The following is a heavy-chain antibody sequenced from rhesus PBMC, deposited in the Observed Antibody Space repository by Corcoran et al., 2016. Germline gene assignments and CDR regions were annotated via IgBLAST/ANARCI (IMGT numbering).Heavy chain of an antibody. Sequence: VEQLVESGGGLVQPGASLRLSCAASEFTFSSYDMNWVRQAPGKGLEWVSAIHIGSARYYPVCVKVRFTISRDNAKNSLYLQMSSLRGEDTAVYYCARATRMITVTITANSLDVGGRGVLVTVSS. V-gene: IGHV3-132*01. CDR1: EFTFSSYD. D-gene: IGHD3-9*01. CDR2: IHIGSAR. J-gene: IGHJ5-2*02. CDR3: ARATRMITVTITANSLDV.